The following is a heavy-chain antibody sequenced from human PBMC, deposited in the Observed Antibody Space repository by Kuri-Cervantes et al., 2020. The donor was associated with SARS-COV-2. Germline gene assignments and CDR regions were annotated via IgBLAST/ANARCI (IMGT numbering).Heavy chain of an antibody. CDR1: GGSFSGYY. Sequence: SETLSLTCAVYGGSFSGYYWGWIRQPPGKGLEWIGSIYYSGSAYYNPSLKSRVTISVDRSKNQFSLKLSSVTAADTAVYYCASRNDDFWSGPPYYYYYMDVWGKGTTVTVSS. D-gene: IGHD3-3*01. J-gene: IGHJ6*03. CDR2: IYYSGSA. CDR3: ASRNDDFWSGPPYYYYYMDV. V-gene: IGHV4-34*01.